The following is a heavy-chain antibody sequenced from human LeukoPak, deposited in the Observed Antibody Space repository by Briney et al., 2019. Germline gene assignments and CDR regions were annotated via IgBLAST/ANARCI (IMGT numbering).Heavy chain of an antibody. CDR1: GYTFTGYY. Sequence: ASVKVSCKASGYTFTGYYMHWVRQAPGQGLEWMGWINPNSGGTNYAQKFQGRVTMTRDTSISTAYMELSRLRSDDTAVYYCASWAGYCSSTSCHPLNWFDPWGQGTLVTASS. D-gene: IGHD2-2*03. V-gene: IGHV1-2*02. CDR2: INPNSGGT. CDR3: ASWAGYCSSTSCHPLNWFDP. J-gene: IGHJ5*02.